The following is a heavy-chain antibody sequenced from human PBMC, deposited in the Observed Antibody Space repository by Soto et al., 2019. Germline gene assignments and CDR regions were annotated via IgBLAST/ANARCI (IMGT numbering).Heavy chain of an antibody. CDR2: INPDNGNT. CDR3: ARGIATGQLDP. J-gene: IGHJ5*02. V-gene: IGHV1-3*01. CDR1: GYTFTRYT. Sequence: ASVKVSCKASGYTFTRYTMNRVRQAPGQRLEWMGWINPDNGNTKSSQKFQDRVIITRDTSASTAYMDLSSLRSEDTAVYYCARGIATGQLDPWGEGTLVTVSS. D-gene: IGHD2-15*01.